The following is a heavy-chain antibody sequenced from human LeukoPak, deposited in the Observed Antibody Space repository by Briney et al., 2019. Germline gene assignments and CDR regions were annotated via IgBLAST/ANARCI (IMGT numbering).Heavy chain of an antibody. CDR3: AKDFGSSWGSCDY. CDR2: ISYDGSNK. V-gene: IGHV3-30*18. CDR1: GFTFSSYG. Sequence: GGSLRLSCAASGFTFSSYGMHWVRQAPGKGLEWVAVISYDGSNKYYADSVKGRFTISRDNSKNTLYLQMNSLRAEDTAVYYCAKDFGSSWGSCDYWGQGTLVTVSS. D-gene: IGHD6-13*01. J-gene: IGHJ4*02.